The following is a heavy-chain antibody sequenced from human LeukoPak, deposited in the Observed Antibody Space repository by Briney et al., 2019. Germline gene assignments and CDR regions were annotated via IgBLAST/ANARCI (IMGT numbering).Heavy chain of an antibody. CDR1: GGSISSGAYY. CDR3: ARGRTWNYSWFDP. D-gene: IGHD1-7*01. J-gene: IGHJ5*02. CDR2: IYSTGST. V-gene: IGHV4-39*01. Sequence: PSETLSLTCIVSGGSISSGAYYWAWIRQPPGKGLEWIGSIYSTGSTYKNPSLKSRVTISIDTSKNQFSLKLNSVTAADTAVYYCARGRTWNYSWFDPWGQGTLVTVSS.